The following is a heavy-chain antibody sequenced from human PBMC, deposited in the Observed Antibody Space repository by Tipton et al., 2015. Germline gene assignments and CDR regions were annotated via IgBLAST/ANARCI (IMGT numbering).Heavy chain of an antibody. CDR1: GFTFSNYP. Sequence: SLRLSCAASGFTFSNYPIHWVRQAPGKGLEWVAVISFDGSDKYYAGSVKGRFTISRDNVKNSLELQMNSLRAEDTAVYYCARRGYSGFLTYYYYGLDVWGHGTTVTVSS. J-gene: IGHJ6*02. CDR3: ARRGYSGFLTYYYYGLDV. V-gene: IGHV3-33*08. D-gene: IGHD5-12*01. CDR2: ISFDGSDK.